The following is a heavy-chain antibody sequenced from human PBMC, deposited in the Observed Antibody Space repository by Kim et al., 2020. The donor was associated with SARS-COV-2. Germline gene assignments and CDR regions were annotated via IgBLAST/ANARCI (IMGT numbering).Heavy chain of an antibody. V-gene: IGHV3-23*03. CDR3: AKEGWRDYGDYGVGYFDY. J-gene: IGHJ4*02. D-gene: IGHD4-17*01. Sequence: KGRLPSSRDNSKNTLFLQMNSLRAEDTAVYYCAKEGWRDYGDYGVGYFDYWGQGTLVTVSS.